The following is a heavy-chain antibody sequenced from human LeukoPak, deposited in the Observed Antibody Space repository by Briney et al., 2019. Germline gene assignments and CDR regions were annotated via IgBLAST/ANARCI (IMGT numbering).Heavy chain of an antibody. J-gene: IGHJ4*02. Sequence: SETLSLTCTVSGGSISSYYWSWIRQPPGKGLEWIGYIYYSGSTNYNPSLKSRVTISVDTSKNQFSLKLSSVTAADTAVYYCARGVCTNGVCPFDYWGQGTLVTVSS. V-gene: IGHV4-59*08. D-gene: IGHD2-8*01. CDR2: IYYSGST. CDR3: ARGVCTNGVCPFDY. CDR1: GGSISSYY.